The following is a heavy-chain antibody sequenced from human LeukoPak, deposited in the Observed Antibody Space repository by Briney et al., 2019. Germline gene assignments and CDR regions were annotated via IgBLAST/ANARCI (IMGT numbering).Heavy chain of an antibody. V-gene: IGHV3-21*01. D-gene: IGHD5-12*01. CDR1: GFTFSSYS. Sequence: GGSLRLSCAASGFTFSSYSMNWVRQAPGKGLEWVSSISSSSSYIYYAGSVKGRFTISRDNAKNSLYLQMNSLRAEDTAVYYCARGSIVATIDYWGQGTLVTVSS. J-gene: IGHJ4*02. CDR2: ISSSSSYI. CDR3: ARGSIVATIDY.